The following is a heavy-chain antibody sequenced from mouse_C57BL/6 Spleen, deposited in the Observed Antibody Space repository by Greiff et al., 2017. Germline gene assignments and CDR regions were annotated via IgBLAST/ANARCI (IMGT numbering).Heavy chain of an antibody. CDR1: GYTFTSYT. Sequence: VQLQQSGAELARPGASVKMSCKASGYTFTSYTMHWVKQRPGQGLEWIGYINPSSGYTKYNQKFKDKATLTADKSSSTAYMQLSSLTSEDSAVYYCAREGTEDWYFDVWGTGTTVTVSS. D-gene: IGHD2-14*01. CDR3: AREGTEDWYFDV. V-gene: IGHV1-4*01. J-gene: IGHJ1*03. CDR2: INPSSGYT.